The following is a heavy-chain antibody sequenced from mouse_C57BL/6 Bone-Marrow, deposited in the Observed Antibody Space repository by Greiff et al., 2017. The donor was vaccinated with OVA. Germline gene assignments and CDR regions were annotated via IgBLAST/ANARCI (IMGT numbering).Heavy chain of an antibody. CDR1: GFTFSDYG. CDR3: ARGYDYERMDY. J-gene: IGHJ4*01. CDR2: ISSGSSTI. Sequence: EVKLMESGGGLVKPGGSLKLSCAASGFTFSDYGMHWVRQAPEKGLEWVAYISSGSSTIYYADTVKGRFTISRDNAKNTLFLQMTSLRSEDTAMYYCARGYDYERMDYWGQGTSVTVSS. D-gene: IGHD2-4*01. V-gene: IGHV5-17*01.